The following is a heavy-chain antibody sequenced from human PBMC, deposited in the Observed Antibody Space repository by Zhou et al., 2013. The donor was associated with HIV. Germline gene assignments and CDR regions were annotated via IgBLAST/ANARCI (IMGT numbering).Heavy chain of an antibody. D-gene: IGHD3-22*01. V-gene: IGHV1-2*02. J-gene: IGHJ4*02. Sequence: QVHLMQSGTQIKKPGASVTLSCTASGYTFTGYYMHWVRQAPGQGLEWMGWINPNSGGTNYAQKFQGRVTMTRDTSISTAYMELSRLRSDDTAVYYCARGRGRVGYYDSSGYRYDYWAREPWSPSPQ. CDR1: GYTFTGYY. CDR2: INPNSGGT. CDR3: ARGRGRVGYYDSSGYRYDY.